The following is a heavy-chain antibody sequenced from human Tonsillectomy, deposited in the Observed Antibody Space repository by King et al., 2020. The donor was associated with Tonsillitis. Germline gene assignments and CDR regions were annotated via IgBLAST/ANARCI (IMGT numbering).Heavy chain of an antibody. J-gene: IGHJ6*03. CDR1: GYSFISYW. Sequence: QLVQSGAEVKKPGESLRISCKVSGYSFISYWINWVRQIPGKGLEWMGRIYPSESHTNYSPAFQGHVRISADKSISTAYLQWSSLKAPDTAIYYCARSEQELSTYYYYYYMDVWGKGTTVTVSS. CDR2: IYPSESHT. D-gene: IGHD6-13*01. CDR3: ARSEQELSTYYYYYYMDV. V-gene: IGHV5-10-1*03.